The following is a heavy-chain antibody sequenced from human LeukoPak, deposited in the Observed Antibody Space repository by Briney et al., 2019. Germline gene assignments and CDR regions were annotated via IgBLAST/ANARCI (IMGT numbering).Heavy chain of an antibody. Sequence: SQTLSLTCTVSGGSISGGGFYWSWIRQHPGKGLEWIGYIYYSGSTYYNPSLKSRVTISVDTSKNQFSLKLSSVTAADTAVYYCARGGGRYCSSTSCYHDAFDIWGQGTMVTVSS. J-gene: IGHJ3*02. D-gene: IGHD2-2*01. CDR2: IYYSGST. CDR1: GGSISGGGFY. CDR3: ARGGGRYCSSTSCYHDAFDI. V-gene: IGHV4-31*03.